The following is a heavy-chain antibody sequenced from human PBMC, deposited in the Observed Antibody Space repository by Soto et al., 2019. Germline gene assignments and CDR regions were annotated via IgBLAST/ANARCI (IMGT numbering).Heavy chain of an antibody. Sequence: ASVKVSCKASGYTFTGYYMHWVRQAPGQGLEWMGWINPNSGGTNYAQKFQGWVTMTRDTSISTAYMELSRLRSDDTAVYYCARDKGNPIAAAGTLGYYFDYWGQGTLVTVSS. J-gene: IGHJ4*02. CDR1: GYTFTGYY. CDR3: ARDKGNPIAAAGTLGYYFDY. V-gene: IGHV1-2*04. D-gene: IGHD6-13*01. CDR2: INPNSGGT.